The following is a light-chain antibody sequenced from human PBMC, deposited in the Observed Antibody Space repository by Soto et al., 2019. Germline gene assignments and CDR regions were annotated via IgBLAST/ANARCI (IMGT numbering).Light chain of an antibody. Sequence: QSALTHPASVSGSPGQSITISCTGTSNDVGSYNYVSWYQHHPGKAPRLMIYASSNRPSGVSHRFSGSRSGNTASLTISGLQAEDEADYYCSSYTSGSTLYVFGTGTKVTV. CDR2: ASS. V-gene: IGLV2-14*01. J-gene: IGLJ1*01. CDR1: SNDVGSYNY. CDR3: SSYTSGSTLYV.